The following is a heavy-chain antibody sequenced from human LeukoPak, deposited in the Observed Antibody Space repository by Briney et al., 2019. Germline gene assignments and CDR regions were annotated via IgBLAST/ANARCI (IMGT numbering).Heavy chain of an antibody. CDR2: ISGSGGST. V-gene: IGHV3-23*01. Sequence: GGSLRLSCAASGFTFSSYAMSWDRQAPGKGLEWVSAISGSGGSTYYADSVKGRFTISRDNSKNTLYLQMNSLRAEDTAVYYCAKEDGANYYYYYMDVWGNGTKVTVSS. J-gene: IGHJ6*03. CDR1: GFTFSSYA. CDR3: AKEDGANYYYYYMDV. D-gene: IGHD3-10*01.